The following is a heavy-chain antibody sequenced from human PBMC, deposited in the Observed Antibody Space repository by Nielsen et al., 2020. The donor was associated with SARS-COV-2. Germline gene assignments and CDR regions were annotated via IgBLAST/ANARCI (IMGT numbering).Heavy chain of an antibody. V-gene: IGHV4-59*08. J-gene: IGHJ4*02. CDR2: VYYSGTT. CDR3: AGHWDRLRLGELSPPFDY. Sequence: SETLSLTCTVSGVSISTYYWSWIRQPPGKGLEWIGYVYYSGTTSYNPTPKRRGSISVNTTKNQFSLNLTSVIAADAAVDYCAGHWDRLRLGELSPPFDYWGQGTLVTVSS. CDR1: GVSISTYY. D-gene: IGHD3-16*02.